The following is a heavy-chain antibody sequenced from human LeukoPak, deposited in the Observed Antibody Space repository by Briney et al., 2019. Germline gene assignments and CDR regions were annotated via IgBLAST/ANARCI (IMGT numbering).Heavy chain of an antibody. D-gene: IGHD1-14*01. CDR2: INPNSGGK. CDR1: GYTFTFYY. V-gene: IGHV1-2*02. J-gene: IGHJ4*02. CDR3: ARNAVPELFDY. Sequence: ASVKDSFLSSGYTFTFYYMHWVRHAPGQGLEWMGWINPNSGGKNYAQKFQGRVTMTRDTSITTAYMELSRLRSDDTAVYYCARNAVPELFDYWGQGTLVTVSS.